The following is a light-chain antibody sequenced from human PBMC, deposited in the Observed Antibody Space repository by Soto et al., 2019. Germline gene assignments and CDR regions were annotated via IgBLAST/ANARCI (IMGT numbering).Light chain of an antibody. J-gene: IGLJ1*01. CDR3: SSYTSSSLYV. CDR2: DVS. Sequence: QSVLTQPASVSGSPGQSITISCTGTSSDVGGYNYVSWYQQHPGKAPKLMIYDVSNRPSGFSNRFSGSKSGNTASLTISGLQAEDEAAYYCSSYTSSSLYVFGTGTKVTVL. CDR1: SSDVGGYNY. V-gene: IGLV2-14*03.